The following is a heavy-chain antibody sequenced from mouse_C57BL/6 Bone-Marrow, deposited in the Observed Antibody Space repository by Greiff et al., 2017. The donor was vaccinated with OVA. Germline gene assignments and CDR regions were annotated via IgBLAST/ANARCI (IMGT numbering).Heavy chain of an antibody. V-gene: IGHV5-4*01. CDR3: ARDGYYVGY. CDR2: ISDGGSYT. CDR1: GFTFSSYA. D-gene: IGHD2-2*01. Sequence: EVQLQESGGGLVKPGGSLKLSCAASGFTFSSYAMSWVRQTPEKRLEWVATISDGGSYTYYPDNVKGRFTISRDNAKNNLYLQMSHLKSEDTAMYYCARDGYYVGYWGQGTTLTVSS. J-gene: IGHJ2*01.